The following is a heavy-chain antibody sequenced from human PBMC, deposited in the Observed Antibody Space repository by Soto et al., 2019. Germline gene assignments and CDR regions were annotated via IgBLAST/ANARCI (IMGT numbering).Heavy chain of an antibody. CDR3: ARVGSSIAVRPFDY. V-gene: IGHV6-1*01. CDR2: TYYRSKWYN. J-gene: IGHJ4*02. CDR1: GDSFSSNSAL. Sequence: PSQTLSLTCAISGDSFSSNSALWNWIRQSPSRGLEWLGRTYYRSKWYNDYAVSVKSRITINPDTSKTQFSLKLNSVTAADTAVYYCARVGSSIAVRPFDYWGQGNLVTVS. D-gene: IGHD6-6*01.